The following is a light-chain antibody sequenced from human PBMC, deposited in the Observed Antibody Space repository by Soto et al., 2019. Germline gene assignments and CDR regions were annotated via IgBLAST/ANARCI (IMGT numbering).Light chain of an antibody. CDR2: GAS. V-gene: IGKV3-20*01. CDR3: QQYGSSGT. J-gene: IGKJ1*01. CDR1: QSISTY. Sequence: PGQRATLSCRASQSISTYLAWYQVKPGQAPRLLIYGASSRATGIPDRFSGSGSGTDFTLTISRLEPEDFAVYYCQQYGSSGTFGQGTKVDIK.